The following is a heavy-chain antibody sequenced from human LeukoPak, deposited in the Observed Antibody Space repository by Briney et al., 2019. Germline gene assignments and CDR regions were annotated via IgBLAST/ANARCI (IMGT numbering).Heavy chain of an antibody. CDR2: IYYSGST. D-gene: IGHD3-10*01. J-gene: IGHJ5*02. V-gene: IGHV4-59*01. CDR3: ARDEGTMVRGVNWLDP. CDR1: GGSISSYY. Sequence: SETLSLTCTVSGGSISSYYWSWIRQPPGKGLEWIGYIYYSGSTNYNPSLKSRVTISVDTSKNQFSLKLSSVTAADTAVYYCARDEGTMVRGVNWLDPWGQGTLVTVSS.